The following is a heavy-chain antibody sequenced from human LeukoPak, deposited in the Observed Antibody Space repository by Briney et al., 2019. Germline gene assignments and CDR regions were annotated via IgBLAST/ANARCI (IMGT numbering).Heavy chain of an antibody. D-gene: IGHD3-3*01. J-gene: IGHJ4*02. V-gene: IGHV4-4*07. CDR3: ARGTSDFWSRSYFDY. CDR2: IYTSGST. CDR1: GGSISSYY. Sequence: SETLSLTCTVSGGSISSYYWSWIRQPPGKGLEWIGRIYTSGSTNYNPSLKRRVTMSVDTSKNQFSLKLSSVTAADTAVYYCARGTSDFWSRSYFDYWGQGTLVTVS.